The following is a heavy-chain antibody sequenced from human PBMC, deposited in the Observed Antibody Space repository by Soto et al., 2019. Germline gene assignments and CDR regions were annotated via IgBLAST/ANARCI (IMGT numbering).Heavy chain of an antibody. D-gene: IGHD6-13*01. V-gene: IGHV3-33*01. CDR3: ARGSTAGSIDP. CDR1: GLMFNRSG. Sequence: GGSLRLSCEVSGLMFNRSGMHWVRQAPGKGLEWVAIIWYDGNTKYYADSVKGRFIISRDNYMSRLYLHMSVLRGEDTGVYYCARGSTAGSIDPWGQGTLVTVSS. CDR2: IWYDGNTK. J-gene: IGHJ5*02.